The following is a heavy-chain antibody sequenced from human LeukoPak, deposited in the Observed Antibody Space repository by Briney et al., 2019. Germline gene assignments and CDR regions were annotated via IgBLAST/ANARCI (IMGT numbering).Heavy chain of an antibody. D-gene: IGHD3-10*01. J-gene: IGHJ4*02. V-gene: IGHV4-4*09. CDR2: IYTSGST. CDR3: ARHLWFGELLFDY. Sequence: SETLSLTCTVSGGSISSYYWSWIRQPPGKGLEWIGYIYTSGSTNYNPSLKSRVTISVDTSKNQFSLELSSVTAADTAVYYCARHLWFGELLFDYWGQGTLVTVSS. CDR1: GGSISSYY.